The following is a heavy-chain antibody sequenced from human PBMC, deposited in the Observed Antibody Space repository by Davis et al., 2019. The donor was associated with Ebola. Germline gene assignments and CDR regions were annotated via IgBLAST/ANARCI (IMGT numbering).Heavy chain of an antibody. Sequence: PGGSLRLSCAASGFTFSSYGMNWVRQTPGKGLEWVSGISGGGYTTDYADSVKGRFTISRDNSKNTLYLQMNSLRAEDTAIYYCARGAYGDYIVKAFDIWGQGTKVTVSS. J-gene: IGHJ3*02. CDR2: ISGGGYTT. V-gene: IGHV3-23*01. D-gene: IGHD4-17*01. CDR3: ARGAYGDYIVKAFDI. CDR1: GFTFSSYG.